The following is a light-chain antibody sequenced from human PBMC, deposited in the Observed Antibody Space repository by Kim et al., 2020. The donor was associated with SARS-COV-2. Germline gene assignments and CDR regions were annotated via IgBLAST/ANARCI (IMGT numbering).Light chain of an antibody. J-gene: IGKJ1*01. CDR3: QQSYRTPRT. V-gene: IGKV1-39*01. CDR1: QTISTY. CDR2: AAS. Sequence: AAVGDRIIITCRASQTISTYLNWYQQKPGKAPKLLIYAASTLESGVPSRFSGGGSGTEFTLTISSLQPEDFATYYCQQSYRTPRTYGQGTKVDIK.